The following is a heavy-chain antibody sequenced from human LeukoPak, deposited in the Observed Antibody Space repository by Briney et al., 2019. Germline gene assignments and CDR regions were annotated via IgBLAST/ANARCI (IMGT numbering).Heavy chain of an antibody. V-gene: IGHV1-8*02. CDR3: ARNGQTIAAAGTRVDY. CDR2: MNPNSGNT. CDR1: GYTFTNYA. Sequence: ASVKVSCKASGYTFTNYAIAWVRKATGQGLEWMGWMNPNSGNTGYAQKFQGRVTMTRNTSISTAYMELSSLRSEDTAVYYCARNGQTIAAAGTRVDYWGQGTLVTVSS. J-gene: IGHJ4*02. D-gene: IGHD6-13*01.